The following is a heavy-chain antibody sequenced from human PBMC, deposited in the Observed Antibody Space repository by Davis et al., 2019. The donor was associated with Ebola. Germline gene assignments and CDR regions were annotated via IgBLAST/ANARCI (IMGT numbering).Heavy chain of an antibody. CDR2: ISSSSSYI. CDR3: ARDLYLGSWNYYGMDV. J-gene: IGHJ6*02. D-gene: IGHD2-2*02. V-gene: IGHV3-21*01. Sequence: GGSLRLSCAASGFTFSSYSMNWVRQAPGKGLEWVSSISSSSSYIYYADSVKGRFTISRDNAKNSLYLQMNGLRAEDTAVYYCARDLYLGSWNYYGMDVWGQGTTVTVSS. CDR1: GFTFSSYS.